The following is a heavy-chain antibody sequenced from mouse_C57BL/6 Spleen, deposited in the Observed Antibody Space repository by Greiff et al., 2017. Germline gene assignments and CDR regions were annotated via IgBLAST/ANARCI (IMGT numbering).Heavy chain of an antibody. CDR1: GFTFSSYA. D-gene: IGHD2-1*01. V-gene: IGHV5-4*01. Sequence: EVHLVESGGGLVKPGGSLKLSCAASGFTFSSYAMSWVRQTPEKRLEWVATISDGGSYTYYPDNVKGRFTISRDNAKNNLYLQMSHLKSEDTAMYYCARAGNYGRNAMDYWGQGTSVTVSS. J-gene: IGHJ4*01. CDR3: ARAGNYGRNAMDY. CDR2: ISDGGSYT.